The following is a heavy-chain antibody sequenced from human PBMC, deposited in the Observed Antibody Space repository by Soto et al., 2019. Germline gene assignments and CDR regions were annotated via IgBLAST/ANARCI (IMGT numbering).Heavy chain of an antibody. D-gene: IGHD6-19*01. CDR1: GFTFSTYA. J-gene: IGHJ4*02. Sequence: EMQVVESGGGLVQPGGSLRLSCSASGFTFSTYAMHWVRQAPGEGLEYVSAISSSGDKTYYADSVKGRFTISRDNSRNTLVLQMTSLRADDTAMYYCVTEQCKTLRPDCWGQGTLVTVSS. CDR2: ISSSGDKT. CDR3: VTEQCKTLRPDC. V-gene: IGHV3-64D*06.